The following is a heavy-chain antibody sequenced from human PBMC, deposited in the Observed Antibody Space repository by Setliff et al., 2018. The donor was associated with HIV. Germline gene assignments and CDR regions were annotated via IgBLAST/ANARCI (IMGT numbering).Heavy chain of an antibody. D-gene: IGHD6-19*01. Sequence: SETLSLTCTVSGGSITSGDYHWSWIRQPPGKGLEWIGYIYYTGSTYYKPSLKSRVTMSVDSSKNQFSLKVNSVTAADTAVYYCARLRPSVADRSYFDHWGQGTLVTSPQ. CDR1: GGSITSGDYH. CDR3: ARLRPSVADRSYFDH. V-gene: IGHV4-30-4*08. CDR2: IYYTGST. J-gene: IGHJ4*02.